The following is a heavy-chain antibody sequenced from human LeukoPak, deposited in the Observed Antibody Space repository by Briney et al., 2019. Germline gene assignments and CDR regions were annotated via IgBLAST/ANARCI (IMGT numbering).Heavy chain of an antibody. CDR2: ISGSGGST. Sequence: GGSLRLSCAASGFTFSSYAMSWVRQAPGKGLEWVLAISGSGGSTYYADSVKGRFTISRDNSRNTLYLQMNSLRAEDTAVYYCAKEIAYSSGWFDYWGQGTLVTVSS. CDR1: GFTFSSYA. CDR3: AKEIAYSSGWFDY. D-gene: IGHD6-19*01. V-gene: IGHV3-23*01. J-gene: IGHJ4*02.